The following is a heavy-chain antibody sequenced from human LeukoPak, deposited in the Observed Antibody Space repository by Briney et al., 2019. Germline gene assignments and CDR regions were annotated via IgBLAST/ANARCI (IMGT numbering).Heavy chain of an antibody. D-gene: IGHD6-6*01. CDR3: ARERDSSPSFDY. J-gene: IGHJ4*02. CDR1: GGTFSSYA. CDR2: IIPIFGTA. Sequence: SVKVSCKASGGTFSSYAISWVRQAPGQGLEWMGGIIPIFGTANYAQKFQGRVTITTDESTSTAYMELSSLRSEDTAVYYCARERDSSPSFDYWGQGTLVTGSS. V-gene: IGHV1-69*05.